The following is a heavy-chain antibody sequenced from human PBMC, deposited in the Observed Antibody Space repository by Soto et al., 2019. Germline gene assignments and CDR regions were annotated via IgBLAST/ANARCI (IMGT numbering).Heavy chain of an antibody. D-gene: IGHD4-17*01. CDR3: ATHGDYEGFYDY. V-gene: IGHV1-24*01. J-gene: IGHJ4*02. CDR1: GYTLTELS. CDR2: FDPEDGET. Sequence: ASVKVSCNVSGYTLTELSMHWVRQAPGKGLEWMGGFDPEDGETIYAQKFQGRVTMTEDTSTDTAYTELSSLRSEDTAVYYRATHGDYEGFYDYWGQGTLVTVSS.